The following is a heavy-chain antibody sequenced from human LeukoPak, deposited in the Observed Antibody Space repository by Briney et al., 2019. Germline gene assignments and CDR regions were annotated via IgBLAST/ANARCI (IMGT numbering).Heavy chain of an antibody. CDR1: GFTFSSYA. CDR3: TRGDFWSGYNYYYYMDV. Sequence: PGGSLRLSCAASGFTFSSYAMSWVRQAPGKGLEWVSAISGSGGSTYYADSVKGRFTISRDNSKNTLYLQMNSLKTEDTAVYYCTRGDFWSGYNYYYYMDVWGKGTTVTVSS. CDR2: ISGSGGST. V-gene: IGHV3-23*01. J-gene: IGHJ6*03. D-gene: IGHD3-3*01.